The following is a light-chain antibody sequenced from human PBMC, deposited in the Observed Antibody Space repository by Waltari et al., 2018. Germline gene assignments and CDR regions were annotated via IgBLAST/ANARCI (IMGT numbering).Light chain of an antibody. J-gene: IGKJ1*01. CDR3: QQYGSSPWT. CDR1: QSVSSSY. CDR2: GAS. Sequence: EIVLTQSPGTLSLSPGERAPRSCRASQSVSSSYLAWYQQKPGQAPRLFIYGASSRATGIPDRFSGSGSGTDFTLTISRLEPEDFAVYYCQQYGSSPWTFGQGTKVEIK. V-gene: IGKV3-20*01.